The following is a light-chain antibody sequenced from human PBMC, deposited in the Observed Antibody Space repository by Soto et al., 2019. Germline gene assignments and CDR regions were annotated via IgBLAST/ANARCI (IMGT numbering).Light chain of an antibody. V-gene: IGKV3-11*01. CDR3: QQRSNWLT. CDR1: QSISSY. Sequence: EIVLTQSPATLSLSPGERATLSCRASQSISSYLAWYQQKPGQAPRLLIYDAVIRATGIPARFSGSGSGTDFTLTISSLEPEDFAIYYWQQRSNWLTFGGGTKVELK. J-gene: IGKJ4*01. CDR2: DAV.